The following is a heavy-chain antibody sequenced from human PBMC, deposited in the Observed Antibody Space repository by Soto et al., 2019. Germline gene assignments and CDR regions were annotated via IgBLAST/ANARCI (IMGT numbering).Heavy chain of an antibody. CDR3: ARGIAAAGTRADQKWFDP. Sequence: VHVSCSASGCTFSSYANSWVRQAPGQGLQWMGGIIAIVGTANYAQKFQGRVTITSDESTSTAYMELSSLRSEYRAVYCCARGIAAAGTRADQKWFDPWGQGTLATVSS. V-gene: IGHV1-69*13. D-gene: IGHD6-13*01. CDR2: IIAIVGTA. CDR1: GCTFSSYA. J-gene: IGHJ5*02.